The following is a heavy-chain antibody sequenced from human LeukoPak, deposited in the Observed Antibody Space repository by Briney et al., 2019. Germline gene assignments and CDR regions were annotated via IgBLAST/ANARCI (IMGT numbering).Heavy chain of an antibody. J-gene: IGHJ3*02. V-gene: IGHV4-59*01. D-gene: IGHD3-10*01. CDR3: ARGGARGSSAFDI. Sequence: PSETQSLTCTVSGDSISAFYWSWIRQPPGKGLEWIGYIYYSGSTNYNPSLKSRVTISIETSKNQFSLKLRSVTAADTAVYYCARGGARGSSAFDIWGQGTMVTVSS. CDR2: IYYSGST. CDR1: GDSISAFY.